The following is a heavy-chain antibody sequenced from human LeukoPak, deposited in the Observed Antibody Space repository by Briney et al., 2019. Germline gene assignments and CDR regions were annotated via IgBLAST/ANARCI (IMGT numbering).Heavy chain of an antibody. J-gene: IGHJ4*02. CDR2: ITGSGGST. CDR1: GFTFYSYA. D-gene: IGHD3-16*01. V-gene: IGHV3-23*01. Sequence: GGSLRLSCAASGFTFYSYAMSWVRQAPGKGLEWVSTITGSGGSTYYTDSVKGRFTISRDNSKNTLYMQMNSLRAEDAAVYYCAKGRLSYYDHFDYWGQGTLVTVSS. CDR3: AKGRLSYYDHFDY.